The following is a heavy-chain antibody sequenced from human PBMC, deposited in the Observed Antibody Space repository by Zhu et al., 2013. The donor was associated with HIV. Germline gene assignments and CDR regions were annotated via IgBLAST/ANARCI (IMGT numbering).Heavy chain of an antibody. V-gene: IGHV1-18*01. CDR2: ISAHNGNT. CDR3: ARERSERYYEDGDDDGLKYGSFAF. CDR1: GYMFIDYG. Sequence: QDRLVQSGVEVKKPGASVKVSCRASGYMFIDYGIAWVRQGPGQGLEWLGWISAHNGNTNYAQKFRDRVTLTTDRPTGTAFMELKRLTSDDTAIYYCARERSERYYEDGDDDGLKYGSFAFWGQGSLVIVSS. J-gene: IGHJ4*02. D-gene: IGHD3-16*01.